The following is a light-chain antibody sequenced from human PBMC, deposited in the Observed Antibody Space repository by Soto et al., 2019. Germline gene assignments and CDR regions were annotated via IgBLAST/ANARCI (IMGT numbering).Light chain of an antibody. CDR1: SSDVGGYNY. J-gene: IGLJ1*01. Sequence: QSVLTQPASVSGSPGQSITISCTGTSSDVGGYNYVSWYQQHPGKAPKLMIYDVSNRPSGVSNRFSGSKSGNTASLTISGLQAEDEADYYCSSYKSSSTLWVVFRTGTKVTVL. CDR2: DVS. V-gene: IGLV2-14*01. CDR3: SSYKSSSTLWVV.